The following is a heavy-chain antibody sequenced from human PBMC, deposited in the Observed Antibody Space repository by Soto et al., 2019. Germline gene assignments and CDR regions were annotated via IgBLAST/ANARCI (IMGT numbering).Heavy chain of an antibody. J-gene: IGHJ6*03. CDR3: ARDSGYDILSGYYGYYYYYMDV. D-gene: IGHD3-9*01. CDR2: INPSGGST. V-gene: IGHV1-46*03. CDR1: GYTFTSYY. Sequence: ASVKVSCKASGYTFTSYYMRWVRQAPGQGLEWMGIINPSGGSTSYAQKFQGRVTMTRDTSTSTVYMELSSLRSEDTAVYYCARDSGYDILSGYYGYYYYYMDVWGKGSTVTVSS.